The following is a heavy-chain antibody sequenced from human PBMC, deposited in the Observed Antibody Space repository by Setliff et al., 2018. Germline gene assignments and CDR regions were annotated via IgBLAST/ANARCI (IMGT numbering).Heavy chain of an antibody. D-gene: IGHD1-26*01. CDR3: AAVGTSAGGGWFDP. J-gene: IGHJ5*02. CDR1: GGSIRDYY. V-gene: IGHV4-59*01. Sequence: TLSLTCTVSGGSIRDYYWNWIRQSPGKGLEWIGYIYYRGTTNYNASLKSRVTISIDMSRNQFSLKLTSATAADTAVYFCAAVGTSAGGGWFDPWGQGTLVTVSS. CDR2: IYYRGTT.